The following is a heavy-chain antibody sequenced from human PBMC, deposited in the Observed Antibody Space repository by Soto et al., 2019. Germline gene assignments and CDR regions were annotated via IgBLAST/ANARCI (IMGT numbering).Heavy chain of an antibody. Sequence: EVQLVESGGGLVQPGGSLRLSCVASGFTFSDHYMDWVRQAPGKGLEWVGRTRNKANSYTTEYAASVKGRFTISRDDSKNSLYLQMNSLKTEDTAVYYCARTFYASVSYSLDYWGQGTLGTVSS. CDR2: TRNKANSYTT. J-gene: IGHJ4*02. CDR3: ARTFYASVSYSLDY. D-gene: IGHD3-10*01. V-gene: IGHV3-72*01. CDR1: GFTFSDHY.